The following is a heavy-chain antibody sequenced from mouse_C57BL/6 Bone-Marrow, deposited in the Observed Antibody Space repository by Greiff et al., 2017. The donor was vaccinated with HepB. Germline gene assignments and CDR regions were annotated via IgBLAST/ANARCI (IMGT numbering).Heavy chain of an antibody. CDR3: ARSPRYYSNYFDS. Sequence: VKLMESGPELVKPGASVKISCKASGYAFSSSWMNWVKQRPGKGLEWIGRIYPGDGDTNYNGKFKGKATLTADKSSSTAYMQHSSLTSEDSAVYFCARSPRYYSNYFDSWGQDTTLTVSS. D-gene: IGHD2-5*01. V-gene: IGHV1-82*01. J-gene: IGHJ2*01. CDR2: IYPGDGDT. CDR1: GYAFSSSW.